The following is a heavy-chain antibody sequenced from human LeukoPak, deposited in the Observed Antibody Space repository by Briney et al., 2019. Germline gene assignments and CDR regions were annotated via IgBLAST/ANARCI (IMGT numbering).Heavy chain of an antibody. D-gene: IGHD2-8*02. J-gene: IGHJ3*02. Sequence: SETLSLTCTVSGGSISSYYWTWIRQPPGKGLEWIGYIHPSGSTIYNPSLKSRVTISVDTSKNQFSLKLSSVTAADTAVYFCARPYSTGPRAFDTWGQGTMVTVSS. CDR2: IHPSGST. V-gene: IGHV4-59*01. CDR3: ARPYSTGPRAFDT. CDR1: GGSISSYY.